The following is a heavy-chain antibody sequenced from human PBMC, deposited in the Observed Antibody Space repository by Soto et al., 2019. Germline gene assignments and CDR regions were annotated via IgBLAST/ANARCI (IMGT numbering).Heavy chain of an antibody. Sequence: EVHLVESWGGLVQPGGSLKVSCEASGFIFSASAIHWVRQAPGKGLEWVGSMKNKANNYATLYAESVKGRFTVSRDDSKNTAYLQMNSLKTEDTAVYYCSGNWNDEPYWGQGTLVTVSS. CDR2: MKNKANNYAT. CDR1: GFIFSASA. J-gene: IGHJ4*02. D-gene: IGHD1-20*01. V-gene: IGHV3-73*02. CDR3: SGNWNDEPY.